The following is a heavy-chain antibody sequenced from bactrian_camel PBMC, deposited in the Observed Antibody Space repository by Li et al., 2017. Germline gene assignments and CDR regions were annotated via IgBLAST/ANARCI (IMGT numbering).Heavy chain of an antibody. CDR2: INSAGGS. CDR1: GNTYSTNC. CDR3: ALTPMEGSTCVRPYKF. J-gene: IGHJ4*01. D-gene: IGHD3*01. V-gene: IGHV3S53*01. Sequence: HVQLVESGGGSVQAGGSLRLSCKASGNTYSTNCLGWFRQAPGKEREGVASINSAGGSTYAQPLVGRGSVSRDNAKNTLYLQMNSLRPDDTAIYYCALTPMEGSTCVRPYKFWGQGTQVTVS.